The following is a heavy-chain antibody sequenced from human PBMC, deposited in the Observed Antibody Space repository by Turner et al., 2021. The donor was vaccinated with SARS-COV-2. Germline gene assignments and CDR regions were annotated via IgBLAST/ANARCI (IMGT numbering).Heavy chain of an antibody. Sequence: EVQLVESGGGLIQPGGSLGLPGAASGFIVSSNYMCWVRQAPGKVLEWVSVIYSGGSTYYADSVKGRFTISRDNSKNTLYLQMNSLRAEDTAVYYCARDYGDFYFDYWGQGTLVTVSS. J-gene: IGHJ4*02. CDR1: GFIVSSNY. D-gene: IGHD4-17*01. CDR2: IYSGGST. V-gene: IGHV3-53*01. CDR3: ARDYGDFYFDY.